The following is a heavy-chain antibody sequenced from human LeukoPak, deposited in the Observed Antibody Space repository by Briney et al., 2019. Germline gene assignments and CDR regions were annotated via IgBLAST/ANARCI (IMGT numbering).Heavy chain of an antibody. J-gene: IGHJ4*02. Sequence: ASVKVSCKASGYTFTGYYIHWVRQVPGQALEWMGWINPNSGGTNYAQKFQGRVTMTRDTSITTAYMELSGLRSDDTAVYYCARGFSSWYLSPYYLEYCGQGTPVTVSS. CDR2: INPNSGGT. CDR1: GYTFTGYY. V-gene: IGHV1-2*02. CDR3: ARGFSSWYLSPYYLEY. D-gene: IGHD6-13*01.